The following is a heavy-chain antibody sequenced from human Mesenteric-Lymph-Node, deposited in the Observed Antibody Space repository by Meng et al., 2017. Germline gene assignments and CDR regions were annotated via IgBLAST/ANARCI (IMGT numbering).Heavy chain of an antibody. CDR2: LSGNGGGP. D-gene: IGHD6-6*01. J-gene: IGHJ4*02. V-gene: IGHV3-23*01. CDR3: AKERFEYRSSSSIY. Sequence: SWVREAPGDGLDPVTALSGNGGGPYYADSVKGRFTNTRDNFKKTQYLQMNSLRADYTAVYYCAKERFEYRSSSSIYWGQGTLVTVSS.